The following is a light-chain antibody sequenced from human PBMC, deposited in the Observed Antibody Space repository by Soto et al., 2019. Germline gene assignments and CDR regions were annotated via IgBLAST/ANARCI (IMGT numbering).Light chain of an antibody. V-gene: IGLV2-11*01. CDR2: DVI. CDR1: SSNVGGYNY. Sequence: QSVLTQPRSVSGSPGQSVTISCTGTSSNVGGYNYVAWDQQHAVKAPKLMIYDVIKRPSGVPDRFSASKSGNTASLTISGLQAEDEADYYCCSYEVGHTYVFGFGTKLTVL. J-gene: IGLJ1*01. CDR3: CSYEVGHTYV.